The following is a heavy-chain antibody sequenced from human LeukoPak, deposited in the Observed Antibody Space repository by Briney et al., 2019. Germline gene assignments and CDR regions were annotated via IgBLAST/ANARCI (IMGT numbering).Heavy chain of an antibody. J-gene: IGHJ3*02. CDR3: ARDSPMASAAFDI. CDR2: IYNTERI. Sequence: SETLSLTCTVSGGFISSGTYYWSWFRQHPGKGLEWIANIYNTERIYYSPSLKSRVTISVDTSKNEFSLNLSSVTAADTAVYYCARDSPMASAAFDIWGQGTMVTVSS. CDR1: GGFISSGTYY. D-gene: IGHD3-10*01. V-gene: IGHV4-31*03.